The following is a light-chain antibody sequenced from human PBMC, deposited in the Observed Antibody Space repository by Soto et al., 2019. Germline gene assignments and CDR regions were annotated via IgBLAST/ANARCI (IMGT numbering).Light chain of an antibody. J-gene: IGLJ2*01. CDR3: CSYAGSNTLI. Sequence: QPVLTQPASVSGSPGQSITISCTGTSSDVGRYNLVSWYQQHPGKAPKLMIYEGSKRPSGVSNRFSGSKSGNTASLTISGLQAEDEADYYCCSYAGSNTLIFGGGTKLTVL. CDR1: SSDVGRYNL. V-gene: IGLV2-23*01. CDR2: EGS.